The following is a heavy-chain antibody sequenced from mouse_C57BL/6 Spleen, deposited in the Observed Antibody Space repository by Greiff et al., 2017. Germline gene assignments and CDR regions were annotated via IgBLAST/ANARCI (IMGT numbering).Heavy chain of an antibody. J-gene: IGHJ2*01. D-gene: IGHD2-1*01. CDR3: ARSAYDNSHFDY. CDR1: GYAFSSSW. V-gene: IGHV1-82*01. Sequence: VQLQQSGPELVKPGASVKISCKASGYAFSSSWMNWVKQRPGKGLEWIGRIYPGDGDTNYNGKFKGKATLTADKSSSTAYMQLSSLTSEDSAVYFCARSAYDNSHFDYWGQGTTLTVSS. CDR2: IYPGDGDT.